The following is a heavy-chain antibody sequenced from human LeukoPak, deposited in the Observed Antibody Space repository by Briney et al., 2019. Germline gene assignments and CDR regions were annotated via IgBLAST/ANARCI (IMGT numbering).Heavy chain of an antibody. D-gene: IGHD3-9*01. CDR1: GFSFSEYW. CDR2: INQDGSAK. CDR3: ARGLIF. Sequence: PGGSLRLSCAASGFSFSEYWMSWVRQAPGKGLEWVGNINQDGSAKYYVDSVKGRFTISRDSAKNSLYLQMDSLRAEDTAVYYCARGLIFWGQGTLVTVSS. J-gene: IGHJ4*02. V-gene: IGHV3-7*03.